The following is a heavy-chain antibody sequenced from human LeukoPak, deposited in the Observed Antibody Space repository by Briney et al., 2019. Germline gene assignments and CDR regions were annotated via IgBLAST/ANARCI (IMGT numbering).Heavy chain of an antibody. CDR2: ISGSGGST. J-gene: IGHJ4*02. V-gene: IGHV3-23*01. Sequence: PGGSLRLSCAASGFTFSSYAMSWVRQAPGKGLEWVSAISGSGGSTYYADSVKGRFTISRDNSKNTLYLQMNSLRAEDTAVYYCAKGYDFWSGYLNYFDYWGQGTLVTVSS. CDR1: GFTFSSYA. CDR3: AKGYDFWSGYLNYFDY. D-gene: IGHD3-3*01.